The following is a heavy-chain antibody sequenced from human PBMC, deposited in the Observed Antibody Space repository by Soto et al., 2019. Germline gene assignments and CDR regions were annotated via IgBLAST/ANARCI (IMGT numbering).Heavy chain of an antibody. V-gene: IGHV3-21*01. D-gene: IGHD6-6*01. CDR2: ISSSSYI. CDR1: GFTFSSYS. J-gene: IGHJ6*03. Sequence: GGSLRLSCAASGFTFSSYSMDWVRQAPGKGLEWVSSISSSSYIYYADSVKGRFTISRDNAKNSLYLQMNSLRAEDTAVYYCARLRYSSSPYYMDVWGKGTTVTVSS. CDR3: ARLRYSSSPYYMDV.